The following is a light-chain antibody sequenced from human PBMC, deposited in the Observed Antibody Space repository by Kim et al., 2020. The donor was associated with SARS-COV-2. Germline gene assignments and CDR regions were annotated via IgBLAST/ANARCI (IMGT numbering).Light chain of an antibody. CDR2: AAS. V-gene: IGKV1-39*01. CDR3: QQSFNTPHT. J-gene: IGKJ2*01. CDR1: QSARTY. Sequence: SASVGDRVTIACRASQSARTYLNWHQQKPGSAPKLLIFAASTLQSGVPSRFSGSGSGTEFTLTISSLQPEDFATYYCQQSFNTPHTFGQGTKLEI.